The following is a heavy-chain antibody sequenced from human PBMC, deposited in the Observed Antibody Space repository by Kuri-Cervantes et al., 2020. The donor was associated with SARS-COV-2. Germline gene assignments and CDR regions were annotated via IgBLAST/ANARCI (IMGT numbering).Heavy chain of an antibody. CDR3: ARVLNSGSYPYRGNWFDP. Sequence: SETLSLTCTVSGGSISSTSYYWDWIRQPPGKGREWIGSIYYSGSTDYNPSLKSRVTISVDTSKNQFSLKLSSVTAADTAVYYCARVLNSGSYPYRGNWFDPWAQGTLVTVSS. V-gene: IGHV4-39*07. J-gene: IGHJ5*02. CDR2: IYYSGST. D-gene: IGHD3-10*01. CDR1: GGSISSTSYY.